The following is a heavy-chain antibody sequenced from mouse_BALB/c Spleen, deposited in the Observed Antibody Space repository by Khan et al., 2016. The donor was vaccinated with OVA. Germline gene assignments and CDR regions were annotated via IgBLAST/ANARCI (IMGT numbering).Heavy chain of an antibody. CDR2: IYPYNDDT. CDR3: AKNYRYDVYFDY. V-gene: IGHV1S136*01. D-gene: IGHD2-14*01. Sequence: VQLQQSGPEVVKPGASVKMSCKASGYTFTSYVIHWMKQKPGQALEWIGYIYPYNDDTKYNENFKGKATLTSDNSSSTAYMELRSLTSEDSAVYYCAKNYRYDVYFDYWGQGTTLAVSA. CDR1: GYTFTSYV. J-gene: IGHJ2*01.